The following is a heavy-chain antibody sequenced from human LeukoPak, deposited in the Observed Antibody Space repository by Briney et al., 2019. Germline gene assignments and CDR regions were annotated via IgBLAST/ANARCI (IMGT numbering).Heavy chain of an antibody. Sequence: PGGSLRLSYAASGFTFSNYWMHWVRQAPGKGLVWVSRINTVGSSTIYADSVKGRFTISRDNAKNTLYLQMNSLSAEDTAVYYCAIFHDYYDTSGAPGYWGQRTLVTVSS. D-gene: IGHD3-22*01. CDR3: AIFHDYYDTSGAPGY. J-gene: IGHJ4*02. CDR2: INTVGSST. CDR1: GFTFSNYW. V-gene: IGHV3-74*01.